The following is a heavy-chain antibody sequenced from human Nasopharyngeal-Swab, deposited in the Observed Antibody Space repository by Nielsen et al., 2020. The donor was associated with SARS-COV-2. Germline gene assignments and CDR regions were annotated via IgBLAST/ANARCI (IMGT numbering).Heavy chain of an antibody. CDR2: INHSGST. V-gene: IGHV4-34*01. J-gene: IGHJ6*04. CDR3: ARDIAARGMDV. Sequence: ESLKISCAVYGGSFSGYYWSWIRQPPGKGLEWIGEINHSGSTNYNPSLKSRVTISVDTSKNQFSLKLSSVTAADTAVYYCARDIAARGMDVWGKGTTVTVSS. CDR1: GGSFSGYY. D-gene: IGHD6-6*01.